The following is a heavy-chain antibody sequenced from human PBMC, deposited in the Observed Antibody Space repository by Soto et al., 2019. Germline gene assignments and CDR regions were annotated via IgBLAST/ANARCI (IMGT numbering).Heavy chain of an antibody. J-gene: IGHJ5*02. CDR1: GFTFSAYS. D-gene: IGHD2-8*01. V-gene: IGHV3-48*02. Sequence: SLRLSCAASGFTFSAYSMNWARQAPGKGLEWISYITGSSGTIFYADSVKGRFTISRDNAKNSLYLQMNSLRDEDTAVYYCARDNGMAGSFDPLGQGTLVTVSS. CDR2: ITGSSGTI. CDR3: ARDNGMAGSFDP.